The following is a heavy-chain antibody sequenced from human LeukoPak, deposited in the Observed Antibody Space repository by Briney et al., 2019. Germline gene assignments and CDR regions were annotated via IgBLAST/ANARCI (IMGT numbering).Heavy chain of an antibody. Sequence: SETLSLTCAVYGGSFSGYYWSWIRQPPGKGLEWIREINHSGSTNYNPSLKSRVTISVDTSKNQFSLKLSCVTAADTAVYYCARGPTYYYDSSGYYDWGQGTLVTVSS. V-gene: IGHV4-34*01. CDR3: ARGPTYYYDSSGYYD. CDR2: INHSGST. CDR1: GGSFSGYY. D-gene: IGHD3-22*01. J-gene: IGHJ4*02.